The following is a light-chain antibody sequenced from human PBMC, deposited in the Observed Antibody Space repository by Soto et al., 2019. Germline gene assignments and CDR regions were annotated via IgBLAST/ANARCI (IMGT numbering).Light chain of an antibody. J-gene: IGKJ4*01. Sequence: DIQMTQSPSSLSASVGDRVTITCRASQSISNYLAWYQQKPGKVPKLLIYAASTLQSGVHSRFSGSGSGTDCTLTISSLQPEDVATYYCQTYNSDPPPTFGGGTKVEIK. CDR2: AAS. CDR3: QTYNSDPPPT. V-gene: IGKV1-27*01. CDR1: QSISNY.